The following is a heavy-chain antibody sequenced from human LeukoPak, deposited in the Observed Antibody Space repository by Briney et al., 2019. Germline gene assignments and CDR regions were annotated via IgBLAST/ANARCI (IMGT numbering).Heavy chain of an antibody. CDR3: ARRPTYDSSGYYPNWFDP. Sequence: GESLKISCEGSGYSFTSYWIGWVRQMPGKGLEWMGIIYPGDSDTRYSPSFQGQVTTSADKSISTAYLQWSSLKASDTAMYYCARRPTYDSSGYYPNWFDPWGQGTLVTVSS. V-gene: IGHV5-51*01. CDR2: IYPGDSDT. CDR1: GYSFTSYW. D-gene: IGHD3-22*01. J-gene: IGHJ5*02.